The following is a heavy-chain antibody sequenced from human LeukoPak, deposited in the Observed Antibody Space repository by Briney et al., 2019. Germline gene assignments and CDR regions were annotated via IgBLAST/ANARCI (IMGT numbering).Heavy chain of an antibody. CDR1: GFTFSNYN. CDR3: VTNFDPDVD. CDR2: ISGSSSTI. J-gene: IGHJ4*02. V-gene: IGHV3-48*01. Sequence: GGSLRLSCAASGFTFSNYNMNWVRQAPGKGLEWVSYISGSSSTIYYADSVKGRFTISRDNAKNSLYLQMNSLRAEDTAVYYCVTNFDPDVDWGQGTLVTVSS. D-gene: IGHD3-9*01.